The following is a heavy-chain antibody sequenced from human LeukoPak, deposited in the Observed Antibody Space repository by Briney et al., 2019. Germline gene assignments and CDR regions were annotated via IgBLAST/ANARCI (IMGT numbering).Heavy chain of an antibody. V-gene: IGHV3-7*01. J-gene: IGHJ4*02. CDR3: ARSKYYFDQ. Sequence: PGGSLKLSCVASGFTFRSYWMNWVRQAPGKGLEWVADIKQDGSERYYVDSAKGRFTISRDNAKNSLSLQMNRLRAEDTAVYYCARSKYYFDQWGQGTLVTVSS. CDR2: IKQDGSER. CDR1: GFTFRSYW. D-gene: IGHD5/OR15-5a*01.